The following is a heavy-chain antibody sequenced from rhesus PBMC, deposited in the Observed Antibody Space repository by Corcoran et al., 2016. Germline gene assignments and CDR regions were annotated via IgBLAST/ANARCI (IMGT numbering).Heavy chain of an antibody. Sequence: QVQLQESGPGLVKPSETLSLTCAVSGGSISDSYYWSWIRPPPGKGLEWIGNSCVNGGTTYYNPTSRQRVTSSTGTSKKKVPRNVSSVTAEYTAVYYCARAGAICGLVPVPDYWGQGVLVTVSS. D-gene: IGHD3-3*01. CDR1: GGSISDSYY. CDR2: SCVNGGTT. CDR3: ARAGAICGLVPVPDY. J-gene: IGHJ4*01. V-gene: IGHV4-106*01.